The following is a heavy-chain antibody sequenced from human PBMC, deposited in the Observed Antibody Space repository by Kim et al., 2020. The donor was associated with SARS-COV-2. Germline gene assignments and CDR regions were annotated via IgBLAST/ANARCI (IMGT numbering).Heavy chain of an antibody. V-gene: IGHV3-30*18. D-gene: IGHD3-10*01. CDR2: ISYDGSNK. Sequence: GGSLRLSCAASGFTFSSYGMHWVRQAPGKGLEWVAVISYDGSNKYYADSVKGRFTISRDNSKNTLYLQLNSLRAEDTAVYDCAKARDYYGSGGFYYYYY. CDR3: AKARDYYGSGGFYYYYY. J-gene: IGHJ6*01. CDR1: GFTFSSYG.